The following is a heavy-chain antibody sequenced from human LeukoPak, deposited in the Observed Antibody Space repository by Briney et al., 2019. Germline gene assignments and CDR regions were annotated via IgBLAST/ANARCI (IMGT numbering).Heavy chain of an antibody. CDR3: ARSVDYGFDY. V-gene: IGHV5-51*01. D-gene: IGHD4/OR15-4a*01. Sequence: GASLKISCKGPGYRLTNYWIGWVRQMPGKGLEWMGIIYPGDSDTRYSPSFQGQVTISADKSISTAYLQWSSLKASDTAIYYCARSVDYGFDYWGQGTLVTVSS. CDR1: GYRLTNYW. J-gene: IGHJ4*02. CDR2: IYPGDSDT.